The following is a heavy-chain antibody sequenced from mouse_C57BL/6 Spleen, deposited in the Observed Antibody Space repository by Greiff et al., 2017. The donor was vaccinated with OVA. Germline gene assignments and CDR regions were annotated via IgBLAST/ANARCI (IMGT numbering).Heavy chain of an antibody. CDR3: ARPYGSSYLGY. CDR1: GYSFTSYY. Sequence: ESGPELVKPGASVKISCKASGYSFTSYYIHWVKQRPGQGLEWIGWIYPGSGNTKYNEKFKGKATLTADTSSSTAYMQLSSLTSEDSAVYYCARPYGSSYLGYWGQGTTLTVSS. V-gene: IGHV1-66*01. J-gene: IGHJ2*01. D-gene: IGHD1-1*01. CDR2: IYPGSGNT.